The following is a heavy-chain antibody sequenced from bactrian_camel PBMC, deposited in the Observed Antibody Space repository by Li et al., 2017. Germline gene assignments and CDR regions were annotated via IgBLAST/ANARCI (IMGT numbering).Heavy chain of an antibody. V-gene: IGHV3S26*01. CDR1: GFTFSSYW. CDR2: RDGTGHTT. CDR3: AGSLVAGDTWRKDFAY. Sequence: HVQLVESGGGLVQPGGSLRLSCAASGFTFSSYWIYWVRQAPGKGLEWVSVRDGTGHTTTDADSVEGQFTLLTDNAKTTVYLQMHNLKPQDTAVYYCAGSLVAGDTWRKDFAYWGQGTQVTVS. J-gene: IGHJ6*01. D-gene: IGHD7*01.